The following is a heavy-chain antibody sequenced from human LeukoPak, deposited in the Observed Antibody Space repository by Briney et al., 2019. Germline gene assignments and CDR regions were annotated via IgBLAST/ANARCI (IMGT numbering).Heavy chain of an antibody. CDR1: GFTFSSYT. D-gene: IGHD6-25*01. Sequence: GGSLRLSCSASGFTFSSYTTNWVRQPPGKGLEWVSNIGTSSTTIYYADSVKGRFTISRDNAKNSLYLQMNSLRADDTAVYYCARFAAGGSYYYYMDVWGKGTTVTVSS. J-gene: IGHJ6*03. V-gene: IGHV3-48*01. CDR3: ARFAAGGSYYYYMDV. CDR2: IGTSSTTI.